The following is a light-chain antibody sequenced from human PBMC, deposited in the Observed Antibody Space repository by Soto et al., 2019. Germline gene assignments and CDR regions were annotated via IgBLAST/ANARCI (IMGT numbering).Light chain of an antibody. V-gene: IGKV2-24*01. Sequence: EIVMTQTPLSSPVTLGQPTSISCRTSQSLVHSDGNTNVSWLQQRPGQPPRVLLYKVSNRFSGVPDRFTGSGAGTEFSLRISRLEAEDVEIYYCMQATRLPSCGGGTKVEIK. CDR1: QSLVHSDGNTN. J-gene: IGKJ4*01. CDR3: MQATRLPS. CDR2: KVS.